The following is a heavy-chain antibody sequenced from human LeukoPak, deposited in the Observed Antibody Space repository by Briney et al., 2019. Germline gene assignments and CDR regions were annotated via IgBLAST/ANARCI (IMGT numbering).Heavy chain of an antibody. CDR3: ARKQLASSGFYFDY. V-gene: IGHV4-34*01. CDR2: INHRGST. CDR1: GFTFSSYA. D-gene: IGHD6-13*01. J-gene: IGHJ4*02. Sequence: GSLRLSCAASGFTFSSYAMSWIRQPPGKGLEWIGEINHRGSTNYNPSLKSRVTISVDTSKNQFSLNLSSVTAADTAVYYCARKQLASSGFYFDYWGQGTLVTVSS.